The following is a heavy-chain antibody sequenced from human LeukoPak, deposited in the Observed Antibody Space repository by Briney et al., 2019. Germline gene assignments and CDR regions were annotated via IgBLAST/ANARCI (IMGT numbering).Heavy chain of an antibody. D-gene: IGHD3-10*01. J-gene: IGHJ1*01. V-gene: IGHV4-59*01. Sequence: PSETLSLTCTVSGGSISSYYWSWIRQPPGKGLEWIGYIYYSGSTNYNPSLKSRVTISVDTSKNQFSLKLSSVTAADTAVYYCARAGGFGELLEGYFQHWGQGTLVTVSS. CDR3: ARAGGFGELLEGYFQH. CDR1: GGSISSYY. CDR2: IYYSGST.